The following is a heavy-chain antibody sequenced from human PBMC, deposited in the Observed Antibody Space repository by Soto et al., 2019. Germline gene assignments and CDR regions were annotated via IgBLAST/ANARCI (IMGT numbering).Heavy chain of an antibody. CDR3: ARDISPSGSYYSAHYYYYGMDV. Sequence: ESGGGVVQPGRSLRLSCGASGFTFRSYAMHWVRQAPGKGLEWVAFIWSDGNNKNYADSVKGRFTISRDNSKNTLSLQMNSLRAEDTAVYYCARDISPSGSYYSAHYYYYGMDVWGQGTTVTVSS. V-gene: IGHV3-33*01. CDR1: GFTFRSYA. CDR2: IWSDGNNK. D-gene: IGHD3-10*01. J-gene: IGHJ6*02.